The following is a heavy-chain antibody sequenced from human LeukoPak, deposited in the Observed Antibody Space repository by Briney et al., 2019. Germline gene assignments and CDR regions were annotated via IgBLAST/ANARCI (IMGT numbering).Heavy chain of an antibody. V-gene: IGHV4-31*03. CDR2: IYYSGGT. CDR3: ARAGYYYDSSGYQYYFDY. D-gene: IGHD3-22*01. CDR1: GGSISSGGYY. Sequence: PSQTLSLTCTVSGGSISSGGYYWSWIRQHPGKGLEWIGYIYYSGGTYYNPSLKSRVTISVDTSKNQFSLKLSSVTAADTAVYYCARAGYYYDSSGYQYYFDYWGQGTLVTVSS. J-gene: IGHJ4*02.